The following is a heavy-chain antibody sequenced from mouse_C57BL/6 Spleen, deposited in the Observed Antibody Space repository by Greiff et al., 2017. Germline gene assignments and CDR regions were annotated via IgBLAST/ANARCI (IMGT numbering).Heavy chain of an antibody. D-gene: IGHD3-2*02. Sequence: QVQLQQSGPELAKPGASVKISCKASGYAFSSSWMNWVKQRPGQGLEWIGRIYPGNGDTNYNGKFKGKATLTADKSSSTAYMQLSSLTSEDSAVYVCEQGSSGYPAYGGQGALVSVAA. CDR2: IYPGNGDT. J-gene: IGHJ3*01. CDR1: GYAFSSSW. V-gene: IGHV1-82*01. CDR3: EQGSSGYPAY.